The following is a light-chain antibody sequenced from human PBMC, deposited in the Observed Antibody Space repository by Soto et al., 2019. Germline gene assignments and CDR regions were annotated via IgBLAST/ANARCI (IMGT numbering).Light chain of an antibody. V-gene: IGLV4-69*01. CDR3: QTWGTGIFVV. Sequence: QAVLTQSPSASASLGASVNVTCTLRSGHNSYAIAWHQQEPEKGPRYLMKVNSDGSHIKGDGIPDRFSGSSSGSERYLTISSLQSEDEADYYCQTWGTGIFVVFGGGTKLTVL. J-gene: IGLJ2*01. CDR1: SGHNSYA. CDR2: VNSDGSH.